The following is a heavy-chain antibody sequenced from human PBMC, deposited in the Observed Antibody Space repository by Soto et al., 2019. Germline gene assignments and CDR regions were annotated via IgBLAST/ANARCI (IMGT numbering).Heavy chain of an antibody. CDR2: ISYDGSNK. CDR1: GFTFSSYG. V-gene: IGHV3-30*03. Sequence: GGSLRLSCAASGFTFSSYGMHWVRQAPGKGLEWVAVISYDGSNKYYADSVKGRFTISRDNSKNSLYLQMNSLRAEDTAVYYCARDMEEDSSSEELYYYYGMDVWGQGTTVTVSS. D-gene: IGHD6-6*01. J-gene: IGHJ6*02. CDR3: ARDMEEDSSSEELYYYYGMDV.